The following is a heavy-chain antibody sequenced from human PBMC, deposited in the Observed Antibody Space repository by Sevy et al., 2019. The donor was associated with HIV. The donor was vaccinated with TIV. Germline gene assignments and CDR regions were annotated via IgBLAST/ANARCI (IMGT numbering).Heavy chain of an antibody. CDR1: GFTFSKYS. V-gene: IGHV3-23*01. Sequence: GGSLRLSCAASGFTFSKYSMSWVRQPPGKGLEWVSTLSFGGGEINYADSVKGRFTISRDNSKSPVYLQMNNLRPEDTAVYYGAREGCTKPHDYWGQGTLVTVSS. D-gene: IGHD2-8*01. J-gene: IGHJ4*02. CDR3: AREGCTKPHDY. CDR2: LSFGGGEI.